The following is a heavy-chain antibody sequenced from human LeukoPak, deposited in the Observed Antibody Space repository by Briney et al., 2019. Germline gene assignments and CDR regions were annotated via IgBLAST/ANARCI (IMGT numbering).Heavy chain of an antibody. D-gene: IGHD2-2*01. Sequence: SETLSLTCAVYGXSFSGYYWSWIRQPPGKGREWIGETNHSGSTNYNPSLKSRVTISVDTSKNQFSLKLSSVTAADTAVYYCARGSVNYCSSTSCSGAFDIWGQGTMVTVSS. CDR2: TNHSGST. CDR3: ARGSVNYCSSTSCSGAFDI. CDR1: GXSFSGYY. V-gene: IGHV4-34*01. J-gene: IGHJ3*02.